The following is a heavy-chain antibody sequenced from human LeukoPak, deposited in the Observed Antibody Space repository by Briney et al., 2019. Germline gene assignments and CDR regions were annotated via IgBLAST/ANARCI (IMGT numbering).Heavy chain of an antibody. D-gene: IGHD4-17*01. CDR1: GGSISSSSYY. V-gene: IGHV4-39*07. Sequence: PSETLSLTCTVSGGSISSSSYYWGWIRQPPGKGLEWIGSIYYSGSTYYNPSLKSRVTISVDTSKNQFSLKLSSVTAADTAVYYCARTVTPPLYYYYYMDVWGKGTTVTVSS. CDR3: ARTVTPPLYYYYYMDV. J-gene: IGHJ6*03. CDR2: IYYSGST.